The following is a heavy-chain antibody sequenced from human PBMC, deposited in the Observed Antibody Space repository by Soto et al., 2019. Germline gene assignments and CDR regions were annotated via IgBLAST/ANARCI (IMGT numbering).Heavy chain of an antibody. CDR3: AREGLDTAMVSPALMDY. D-gene: IGHD5-18*01. Sequence: GGSLRLSCAASGFTFSSYWMNWVRQTPGKGLEWVANIKQDGSEKDYVDSVKGRFTISRDNAKNSLYLQMNSLRAEDTAVYYCAREGLDTAMVSPALMDYWGQGTLVTVSS. CDR2: IKQDGSEK. V-gene: IGHV3-7*01. CDR1: GFTFSSYW. J-gene: IGHJ4*02.